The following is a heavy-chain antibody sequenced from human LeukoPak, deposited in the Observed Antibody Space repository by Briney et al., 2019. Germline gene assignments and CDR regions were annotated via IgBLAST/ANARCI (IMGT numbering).Heavy chain of an antibody. CDR2: IYHSGST. J-gene: IGHJ2*01. D-gene: IGHD4-17*01. CDR1: GGSISSGGYS. CDR3: ARGFHYGDYGVYVDL. V-gene: IGHV4-30-2*01. Sequence: SQTLSLTCAVSGGSISSGGYSWSWIRQPPGKGLEWIGYIYHSGSTYYNPSLKSRVTISVDRSKNQFSLKLSSVTAADTAVYYCARGFHYGDYGVYVDLWGRGTLVTVSS.